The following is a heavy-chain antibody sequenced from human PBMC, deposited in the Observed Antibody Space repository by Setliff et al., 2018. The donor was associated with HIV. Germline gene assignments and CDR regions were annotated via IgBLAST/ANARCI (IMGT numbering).Heavy chain of an antibody. J-gene: IGHJ2*01. V-gene: IGHV3-21*01. D-gene: IGHD5-12*01. Sequence: GSLRLSCAASGFTVSRNHMSWVRQAPGKGLEWVSSISRSSDDIKYADSVKGRFAISRDNAKYSLFLQMNSLRAEDTAVYYCVRDYRWLNWFFDLWGRGTLVTVSS. CDR3: VRDYRWLNWFFDL. CDR1: GFTVSRNH. CDR2: ISRSSDDI.